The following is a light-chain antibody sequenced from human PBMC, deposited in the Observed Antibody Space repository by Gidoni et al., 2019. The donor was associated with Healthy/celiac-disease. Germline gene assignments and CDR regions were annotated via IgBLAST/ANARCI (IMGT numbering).Light chain of an antibody. V-gene: IGLV2-11*01. CDR2: DVS. J-gene: IGLJ2*01. Sequence: QSDLTQPRSASGSPGQSVTISCTGTSSDVGGYNYVSWYQQHPGKAPTRMIYDVSKRPSGVPDRFSGSKSGNTASLTISGLQAEDEADYYCCSYAGSYTFVVFGGGTKLTVL. CDR3: CSYAGSYTFVV. CDR1: SSDVGGYNY.